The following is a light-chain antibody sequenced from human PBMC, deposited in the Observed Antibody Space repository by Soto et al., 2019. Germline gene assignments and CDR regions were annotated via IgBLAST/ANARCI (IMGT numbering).Light chain of an antibody. Sequence: IVLTQSPGTLSLSPGKRATLPCRASQSVSSSYLAWYQQKPGQAPRLLISGASSRATGIPDRFSGSGSGTDFTLTISRLEPEDFAVYYCQQYGSSPRTFGQGTKVDIK. CDR2: GAS. CDR3: QQYGSSPRT. V-gene: IGKV3-20*01. CDR1: QSVSSSY. J-gene: IGKJ1*01.